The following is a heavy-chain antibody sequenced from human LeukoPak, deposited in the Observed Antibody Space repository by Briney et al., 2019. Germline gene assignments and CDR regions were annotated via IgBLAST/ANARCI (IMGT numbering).Heavy chain of an antibody. V-gene: IGHV1-69*05. CDR1: GGTFSGYA. J-gene: IGHJ4*02. CDR3: ARGDVRKDGYRFDY. CDR2: IIPIFGTA. D-gene: IGHD5-24*01. Sequence: SVKVSCKASGGTFSGYAISWVRQAPGQGLEWMGRIIPIFGTANYAQKFQGRVTITTDESTSTAYMELSSLRSEDTAVYYCARGDVRKDGYRFDYWGQGTLVTVSS.